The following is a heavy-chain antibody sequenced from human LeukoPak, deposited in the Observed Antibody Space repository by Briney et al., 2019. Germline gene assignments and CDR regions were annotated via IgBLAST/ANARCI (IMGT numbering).Heavy chain of an antibody. CDR1: GGSISSSSYY. J-gene: IGHJ3*02. CDR2: IYYSGST. V-gene: IGHV4-39*07. CDR3: ARTGGYSYGWLDAFDI. D-gene: IGHD5-18*01. Sequence: SETLSLTCTVSGGSISSSSYYWGWIRQPPGKGLEWIGSIYYSGSTYYNPSLKSRVTISVDTSKNQFSLKLSSVTAADTAVYYRARTGGYSYGWLDAFDIWGRGTMVTVSS.